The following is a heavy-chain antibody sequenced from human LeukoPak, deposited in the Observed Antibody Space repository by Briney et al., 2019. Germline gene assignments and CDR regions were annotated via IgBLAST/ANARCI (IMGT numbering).Heavy chain of an antibody. V-gene: IGHV3-30*04. CDR1: GFRLSDYA. D-gene: IGHD3-3*01. J-gene: IGHJ4*02. Sequence: PGGSLRLPCAASGFRLSDYAMNWVRQAPGKGLEWVAIVAHDGSFTSYADSVTGRFSITRDDSTLYLEMDSLSVEDTALYYCAREMRGYYPHYWGQGTLLTVSS. CDR2: VAHDGSFT. CDR3: AREMRGYYPHY.